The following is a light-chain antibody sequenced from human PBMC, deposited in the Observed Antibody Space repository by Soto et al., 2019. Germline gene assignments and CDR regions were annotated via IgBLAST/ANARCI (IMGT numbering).Light chain of an antibody. Sequence: QSVLTQPASVSGSPGQSITISCTGTFNDVGGYNLVSWHQQHPGKAPKLMIYDGTNRPSGVSNRFSGSKSGNTASLTISGLQDEDEADYYCCSYAGSSTLVFGGGTKVTVL. CDR3: CSYAGSSTLV. J-gene: IGLJ2*01. V-gene: IGLV2-23*01. CDR2: DGT. CDR1: FNDVGGYNL.